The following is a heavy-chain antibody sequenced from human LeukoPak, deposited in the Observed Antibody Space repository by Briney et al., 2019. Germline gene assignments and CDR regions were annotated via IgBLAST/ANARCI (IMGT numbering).Heavy chain of an antibody. CDR1: RWIFNKYY. CDR2: LNPSNRTT. Sequence: VPDSCMQSRWIFNKYYIHWVRQPPGHGHEWVGILNPSNRTTRYAQKLQGRVTMNRDMSTSAVYMELTALRADDTAVYYCARYYCGGDCIFQYGGQGPLVSVS. D-gene: IGHD2-21*02. J-gene: IGHJ4*02. V-gene: IGHV1-46*02. CDR3: ARYYCGGDCIFQY.